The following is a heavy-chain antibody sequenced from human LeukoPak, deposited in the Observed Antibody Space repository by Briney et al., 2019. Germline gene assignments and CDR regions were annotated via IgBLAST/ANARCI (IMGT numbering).Heavy chain of an antibody. J-gene: IGHJ4*02. CDR1: GFTFGDYA. CDR3: LRGQRWLSFDY. CDR2: VYSGGST. D-gene: IGHD5-24*01. Sequence: PGGSLRLSCTASGFTFGDYAMSWVRQAPGKGLEWVSVVYSGGSTYYADSVKGRFTISRDNSKNTLYLQMNSLRAEDTAVYYCLRGQRWLSFDYWGQGTLVTVSS. V-gene: IGHV3-66*01.